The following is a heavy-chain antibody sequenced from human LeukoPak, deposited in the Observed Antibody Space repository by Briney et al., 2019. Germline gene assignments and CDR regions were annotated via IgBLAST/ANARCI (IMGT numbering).Heavy chain of an antibody. Sequence: GGSLRLSCAASGFTFSSYGMHWVRQAPGKGLEWVAVIWYGGSNKYYADSVKGRFTISRDNSKNTLYLQMNSLRAEDTAVYYCAKDQVDSSGYSYWGQGTLVTVSS. V-gene: IGHV3-30*02. D-gene: IGHD3-22*01. J-gene: IGHJ4*02. CDR2: IWYGGSNK. CDR3: AKDQVDSSGYSY. CDR1: GFTFSSYG.